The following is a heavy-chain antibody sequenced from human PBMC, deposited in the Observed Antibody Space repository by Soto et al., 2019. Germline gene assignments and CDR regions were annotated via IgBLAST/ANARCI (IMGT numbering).Heavy chain of an antibody. CDR3: AKDRTGTTPGTLYYHGLGV. Sequence: RWILKEKSKGLDWVAVISDDGSNKYYADSAKGRFTISRDNSKNTLDLQMNSLRAEDTAVYYCAKDRTGTTPGTLYYHGLGVCGQAITV. D-gene: IGHD4-17*01. J-gene: IGHJ6*01. V-gene: IGHV3-30*18. CDR2: ISDDGSNK.